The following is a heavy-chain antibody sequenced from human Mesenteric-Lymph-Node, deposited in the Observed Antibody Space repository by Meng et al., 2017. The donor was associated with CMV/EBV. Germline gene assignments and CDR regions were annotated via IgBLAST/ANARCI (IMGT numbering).Heavy chain of an antibody. CDR2: INHSGST. Sequence: QMQLNQVGSGLLKPSETLSVTCAVYGGSCSGYYWNWIRQSPEKGLEWIGEINHSGSTTYNPSFTSRIIISVDTSTNQISLNMSSVTAADTAVYYCARGSSYDILTDYFDYWGQGALVTVSS. V-gene: IGHV4-34*01. J-gene: IGHJ4*02. D-gene: IGHD3-9*01. CDR1: GGSCSGYY. CDR3: ARGSSYDILTDYFDY.